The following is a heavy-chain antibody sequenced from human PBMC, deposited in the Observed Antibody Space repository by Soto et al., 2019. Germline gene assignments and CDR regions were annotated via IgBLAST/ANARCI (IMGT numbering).Heavy chain of an antibody. Sequence: SETLSLTCSVSGGSINNRTYNWGWIRQPPGKGLEWIGSISYSGRTYDNPSLKSRVTISSDTSNNQFSLKLSSVTAADTAVYYCARQQYYDSRGLFDYWRQGALVAVSS. CDR3: ARQQYYDSRGLFDY. CDR2: ISYSGRT. CDR1: GGSINNRTYN. D-gene: IGHD3-22*01. V-gene: IGHV4-39*01. J-gene: IGHJ4*02.